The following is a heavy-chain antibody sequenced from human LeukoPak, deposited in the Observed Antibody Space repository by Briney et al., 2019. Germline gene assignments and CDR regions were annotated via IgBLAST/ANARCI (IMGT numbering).Heavy chain of an antibody. D-gene: IGHD2-2*01. V-gene: IGHV4-30-4*01. CDR3: ARGDLGYCSSTSCYGFDP. CDR2: IYYSGST. J-gene: IGHJ5*02. Sequence: SQTLSLTCTVSGGSISSGDHYWSWFRQPPGKGLEWIGYIYYSGSTYYNPSLKSRVTIPVDMPKNQFSLKLSSVTAADTAVYYCARGDLGYCSSTSCYGFDPWGQGTLVTVSS. CDR1: GGSISSGDHY.